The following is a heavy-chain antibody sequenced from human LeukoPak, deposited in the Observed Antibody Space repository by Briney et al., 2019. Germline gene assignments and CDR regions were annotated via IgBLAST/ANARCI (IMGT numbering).Heavy chain of an antibody. D-gene: IGHD3-22*01. CDR1: GGSTITHY. J-gene: IGHJ3*02. V-gene: IGHV4-59*11. CDR2: IYYSGST. Sequence: PSETLSLTCTVSGGSTITHYWSWIRQTPGKGLEWIGYIYYSGSTNYNPSLKSRVTMSIDTSKNQFPLRLISVTAADTAVYFCARVGFTRGHYNPRDAFDIWGQGTVTVSS. CDR3: ARVGFTRGHYNPRDAFDI.